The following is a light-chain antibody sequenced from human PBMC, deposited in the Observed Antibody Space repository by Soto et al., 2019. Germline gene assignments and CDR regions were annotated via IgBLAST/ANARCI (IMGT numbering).Light chain of an antibody. CDR2: DVS. CDR3: TSYTSSSTLYV. J-gene: IGLJ1*01. CDR1: SSDVGGYNY. Sequence: QSALTQPASVSGSPGQSITISWTGTSSDVGGYNYVSWYQQHPGKAPKLMIYDVSNRPSGVSNRFSGSKSGNTASLTISGLQAEDEADYYCTSYTSSSTLYVFGTGTKLTVL. V-gene: IGLV2-14*01.